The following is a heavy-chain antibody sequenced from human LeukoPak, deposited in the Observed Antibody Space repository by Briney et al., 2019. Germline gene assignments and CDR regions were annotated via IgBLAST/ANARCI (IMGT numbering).Heavy chain of an antibody. CDR1: GFTFSSYA. D-gene: IGHD4-17*01. Sequence: GGSLRLSCAASGFTFSSYAMSWVRQAPGKGLEWVSAISGSGGSTYYADSVKGRFTISRDNSKNTQYLQMNSQRAEDTAVYYCAKGRSTVPKWFQQWGQGTLVTVSS. J-gene: IGHJ1*01. V-gene: IGHV3-23*01. CDR2: ISGSGGST. CDR3: AKGRSTVPKWFQQ.